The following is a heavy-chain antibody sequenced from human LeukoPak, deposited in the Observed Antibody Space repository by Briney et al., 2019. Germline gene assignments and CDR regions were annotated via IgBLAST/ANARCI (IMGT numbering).Heavy chain of an antibody. CDR1: GGSISSSSYY. CDR2: VFYSGTT. D-gene: IGHD4-23*01. J-gene: IGHJ2*01. CDR3: ARSVVTLYWYFDL. V-gene: IGHV4-39*07. Sequence: SETLSLTCTVSGGSISSSSYYWGWIRQPPGKGLEWLGSVFYSGTTNDNPSLKSRVTMSVDSSENQFSLKLSSVTTADTAVYYCARSVVTLYWYFDLWGRGTLVTVSS.